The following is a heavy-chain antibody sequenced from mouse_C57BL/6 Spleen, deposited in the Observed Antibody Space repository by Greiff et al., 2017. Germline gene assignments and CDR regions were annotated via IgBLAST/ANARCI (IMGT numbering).Heavy chain of an antibody. V-gene: IGHV1-55*01. D-gene: IGHD2-5*01. CDR3: ASQAYYSNYLAWFAY. J-gene: IGHJ3*01. CDR1: GYTFTSYW. Sequence: QVQLKQSGAELVKPGASVKMSCKASGYTFTSYWITWVKQRPGQGLEWIGDIYPGSGSTNYNEKFKSKATLTVDTSSSTAYMQLSSLTSEDSAVYYCASQAYYSNYLAWFAYWGQGTLVTVSA. CDR2: IYPGSGST.